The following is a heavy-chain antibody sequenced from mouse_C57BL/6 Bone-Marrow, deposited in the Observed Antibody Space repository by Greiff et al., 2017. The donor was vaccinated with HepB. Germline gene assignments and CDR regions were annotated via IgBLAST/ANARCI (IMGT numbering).Heavy chain of an antibody. V-gene: IGHV1-5*01. CDR1: GYTFTSYW. Sequence: EVKLQESGTVLARPGASVKMSCKTSGYTFTSYWMHWVKQRPGQGLEWIGAIYPGNSDTSYNQKFKGKAKLTAVTSASTAYMELSSLTNEDSAVYYCTRGYYYGSSFYAMDYWGQGTSVTVSS. D-gene: IGHD1-1*01. CDR2: IYPGNSDT. J-gene: IGHJ4*01. CDR3: TRGYYYGSSFYAMDY.